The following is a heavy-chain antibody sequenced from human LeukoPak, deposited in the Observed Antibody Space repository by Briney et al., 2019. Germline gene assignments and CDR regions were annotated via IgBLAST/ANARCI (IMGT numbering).Heavy chain of an antibody. V-gene: IGHV3-30-3*01. CDR2: ISYDGSNK. J-gene: IGHJ4*02. CDR3: ARDPGPDMIRGRAGYYFDY. Sequence: PGRSLRLSCAASGFTFSSNGMHWVRQAPGKGLEWVAVISYDGSNKYYADSVKGRFTISRDNSKNTLYLQMNSLRTEDTAVYFCARDPGPDMIRGRAGYYFDYWGQGTLVTVSS. D-gene: IGHD3-10*01. CDR1: GFTFSSNG.